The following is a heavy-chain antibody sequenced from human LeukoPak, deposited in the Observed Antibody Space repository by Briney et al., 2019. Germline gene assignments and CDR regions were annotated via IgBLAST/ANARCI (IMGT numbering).Heavy chain of an antibody. CDR1: GGSIISHY. CDR2: IYSSGST. Sequence: PSETLSLTCSVSGGSIISHYWTWIRQPAGKGLEWIGRIYSSGSTSYSPSLKSRVTMSVDTSKNQFSLKLTSVTAADTAVYYCARSRHSEYHYDAGGYPLNWFDSWGQGTQVTVSA. CDR3: ARSRHSEYHYDAGGYPLNWFDS. D-gene: IGHD3-22*01. V-gene: IGHV4-4*07. J-gene: IGHJ5*01.